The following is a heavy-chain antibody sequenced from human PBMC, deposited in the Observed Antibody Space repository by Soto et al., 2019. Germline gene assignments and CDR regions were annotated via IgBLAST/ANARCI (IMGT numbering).Heavy chain of an antibody. CDR2: IYYSGST. CDR3: AREDPDYYYGMYV. V-gene: IGHV4-30-4*01. J-gene: IGHJ6*02. Sequence: PSETLSLTCTVSGGSISSGDYYWSWIRQPPGKGLEWIGYIYYSGSTYYNPSLKSRVTISVDTSKNQFSLKLSPVTAADTAVYYCAREDPDYYYGMYVWGQGTTVTVS. CDR1: GGSISSGDYY.